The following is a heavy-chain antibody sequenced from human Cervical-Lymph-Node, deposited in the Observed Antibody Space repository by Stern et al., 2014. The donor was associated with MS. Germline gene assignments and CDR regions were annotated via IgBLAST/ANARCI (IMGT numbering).Heavy chain of an antibody. CDR2: IGLGDDK. V-gene: IGHV2-70*04. J-gene: IGHJ4*02. CDR3: ARTRRGYCSGGSCYIIFDY. CDR1: GFSLSTSGMR. Sequence: QITLKESGPALVKPTQTLTLTCTFSGFSLSTSGMRVSWIRQPPGKALEWLARIGLGDDKFYSTSLKTRLTISKDTSKSQVVLTMTNMDPVDTATYYCARTRRGYCSGGSCYIIFDYWGQGTLVTVSS. D-gene: IGHD2-15*01.